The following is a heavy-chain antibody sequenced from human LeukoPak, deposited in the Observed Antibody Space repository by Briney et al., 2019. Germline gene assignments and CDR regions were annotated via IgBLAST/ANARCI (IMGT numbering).Heavy chain of an antibody. CDR3: AKVKNTAMVSKNYFDY. J-gene: IGHJ4*02. V-gene: IGHV3-23*01. D-gene: IGHD5-18*01. CDR2: ISGSGGST. Sequence: GGSLRLSCAASGFTFSSYSMNWVRQAPGKGLEWVSAISGSGGSTYYADSVKGRFTISRDNSKNTLYLQMNGLRAEDTAVYYCAKVKNTAMVSKNYFDYWGQGTLVTVSS. CDR1: GFTFSSYS.